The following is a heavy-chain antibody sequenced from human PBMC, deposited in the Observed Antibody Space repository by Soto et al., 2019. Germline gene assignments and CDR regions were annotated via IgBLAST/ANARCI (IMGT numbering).Heavy chain of an antibody. D-gene: IGHD2-21*02. CDR2: INSGGSRT. J-gene: IGHJ4*02. CDR1: GFTFSDHW. CDR3: ARGICSGDTCFFGGTH. V-gene: IGHV3-74*01. Sequence: EVQLAESGGVLVQPGGSLRLSCVASGFTFSDHWMHWVRQAPGKGLVWVSRINSGGSRTNYADSVKGRFTISRDNAKNTLYLEMNSLSVEDTAMYYCARGICSGDTCFFGGTHWGRGTLVTVSS.